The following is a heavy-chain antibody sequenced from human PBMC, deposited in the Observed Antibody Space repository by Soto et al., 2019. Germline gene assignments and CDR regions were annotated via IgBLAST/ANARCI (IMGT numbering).Heavy chain of an antibody. Sequence: QVQLVQSGAEVKEPGSSVKVSCKVSGGTFTTYTISWVRQAPGQGLEWMGRIIPIFGLANPAQKFQDRVTITADKSTDTAFMEIRSLRSEETAVFDVKPGVVYFDYWGQGTLVTASS. CDR2: IIPIFGLA. D-gene: IGHD2-21*01. CDR3: KPGVVYFDY. CDR1: GGTFTTYT. J-gene: IGHJ4*02. V-gene: IGHV1-69*02.